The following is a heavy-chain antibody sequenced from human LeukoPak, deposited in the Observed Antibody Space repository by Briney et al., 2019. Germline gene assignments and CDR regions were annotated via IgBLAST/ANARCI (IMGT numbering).Heavy chain of an antibody. D-gene: IGHD6-19*01. Sequence: GASAKVSCKASGGTFSSYAISWVRQAPGQGLEWMGRIIPIFGTANYAQKFQGRVTITADKSTSTAYMELSSLRSEDTAVYYCARDGPRDAVAVYWGQGTLVTVSS. CDR1: GGTFSSYA. CDR3: ARDGPRDAVAVY. V-gene: IGHV1-69*06. CDR2: IIPIFGTA. J-gene: IGHJ4*02.